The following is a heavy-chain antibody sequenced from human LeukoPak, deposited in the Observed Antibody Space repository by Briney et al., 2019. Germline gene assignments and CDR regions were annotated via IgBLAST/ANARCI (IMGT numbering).Heavy chain of an antibody. V-gene: IGHV1-69*13. Sequence: SSVEVSCKASGGTFRSFAINWVRHAPGKGLEWMGGIIPMINTPKYAQRFQGRVSITADESTSTGYMEVSSLRSEDTAVYYCAIFQGTYGDNDNDFWGQGTLVTVSS. D-gene: IGHD4-17*01. CDR1: GGTFRSFA. CDR3: AIFQGTYGDNDNDF. J-gene: IGHJ4*02. CDR2: IIPMINTP.